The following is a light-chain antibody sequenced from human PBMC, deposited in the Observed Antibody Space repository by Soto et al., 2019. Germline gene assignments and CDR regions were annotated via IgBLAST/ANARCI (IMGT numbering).Light chain of an antibody. J-gene: IGKJ1*01. CDR2: GAS. Sequence: EIVMTQSPATLSVSPGERATLSCRASQSVSSNLAWYQQKPGQAPRLLIYGASTRVTGIPARFSGSGSGTDFTLTISGLQSEDFARYYCQHYNNWPSWTFGQGTKVEIK. V-gene: IGKV3-15*01. CDR1: QSVSSN. CDR3: QHYNNWPSWT.